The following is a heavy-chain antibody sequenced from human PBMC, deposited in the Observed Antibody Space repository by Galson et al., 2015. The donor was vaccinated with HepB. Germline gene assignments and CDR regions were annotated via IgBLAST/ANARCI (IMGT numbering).Heavy chain of an antibody. J-gene: IGHJ3*02. CDR3: ASVGGNSGAFDI. CDR2: IIPIFGTA. D-gene: IGHD4-23*01. CDR1: GGTFSSYA. Sequence: SVKVSCKASGGTFSSYAISWVRQAPGQGLEWMGGIIPIFGTANYAQKFQGRVTITADESTSTAYMELSSLRSEDTAVYYCASVGGNSGAFDIWGQGTMVTVSS. V-gene: IGHV1-69*13.